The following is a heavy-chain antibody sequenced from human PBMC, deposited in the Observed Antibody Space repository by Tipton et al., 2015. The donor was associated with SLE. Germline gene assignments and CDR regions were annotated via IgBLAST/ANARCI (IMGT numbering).Heavy chain of an antibody. J-gene: IGHJ4*02. V-gene: IGHV3-7*01. Sequence: VQLVQSGGGVVQPGRSLRLSCAASGFTFSSYAMHWVRQAPGKGLEWVANIRPDGGEIFYVDSVKGRFTISRDTAKNSVYLQMNSLRADDTAVYYCAKELIAGSILTGLDYWGQGTLVTVSS. CDR2: IRPDGGEI. CDR3: AKELIAGSILTGLDY. CDR1: GFTFSSYA. D-gene: IGHD7-27*01.